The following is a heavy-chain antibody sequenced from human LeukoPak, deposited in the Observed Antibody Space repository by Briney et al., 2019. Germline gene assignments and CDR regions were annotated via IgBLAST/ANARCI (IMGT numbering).Heavy chain of an antibody. CDR2: IIPIFGTA. D-gene: IGHD4-17*01. J-gene: IGHJ6*03. CDR3: ASSTVTTGYYYYYMDV. Sequence: GASVKVSCKAYGDTFSNYAISWVRQAPGQGLEWMGGIIPIFGTANYAQKFRGRLTVTADRSTRTAYMELSSLTSEDTAVYYCASSTVTTGYYYYYMDVWGKGTTVTVSS. CDR1: GDTFSNYA. V-gene: IGHV1-69*06.